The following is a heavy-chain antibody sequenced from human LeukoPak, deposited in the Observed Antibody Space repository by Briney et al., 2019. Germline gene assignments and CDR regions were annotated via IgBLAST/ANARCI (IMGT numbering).Heavy chain of an antibody. D-gene: IGHD2-15*01. V-gene: IGHV4-34*01. J-gene: IGHJ4*02. CDR1: GGSFSGYY. Sequence: TASETLSLTCAVYGGSFSGYYWSWIRQPPGKGLEWIGEINHSGSTNYNPSLKSRVTISVDTSKNQFSLKLSSVTAADTAVYYCARTYSGGSSGIDYWGQGTLVTVSS. CDR3: ARTYSGGSSGIDY. CDR2: INHSGST.